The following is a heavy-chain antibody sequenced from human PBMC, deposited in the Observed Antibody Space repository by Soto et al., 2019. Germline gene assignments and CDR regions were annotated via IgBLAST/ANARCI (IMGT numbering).Heavy chain of an antibody. V-gene: IGHV3-21*01. J-gene: IGHJ4*02. CDR3: ARDLGEQQLGGDY. CDR2: ISSSSYI. D-gene: IGHD6-13*01. Sequence: GGSLRLSCAASGFTFSSYSMNWVRQAPGKGLEWVSSISSSSYIYYADSVKGRFTISRDNAKNSLYLQMNSLRAEDTAVYYCARDLGEQQLGGDYWGQGTLVTVYS. CDR1: GFTFSSYS.